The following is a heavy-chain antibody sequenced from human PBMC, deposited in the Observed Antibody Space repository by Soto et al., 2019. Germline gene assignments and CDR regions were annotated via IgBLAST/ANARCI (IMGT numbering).Heavy chain of an antibody. CDR1: GGSISSGGYY. Sequence: QVQLQESGPGLVKPSQTLSLTCTVSGGSISSGGYYWSWIRQHPGKGLEWIGYIYYSGSTYYDPSLKSRVTISLDTSKNQFSLKLSSVTAADTAVYYCARLNYRYGGNRYYYYGMDVWGQGTTVTVSS. D-gene: IGHD4-17*01. CDR3: ARLNYRYGGNRYYYYGMDV. CDR2: IYYSGST. V-gene: IGHV4-31*03. J-gene: IGHJ6*02.